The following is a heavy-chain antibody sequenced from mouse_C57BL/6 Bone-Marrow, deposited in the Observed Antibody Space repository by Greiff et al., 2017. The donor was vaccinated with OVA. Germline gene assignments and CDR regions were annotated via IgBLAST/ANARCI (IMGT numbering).Heavy chain of an antibody. D-gene: IGHD1-1*01. CDR1: GFTFSDYY. Sequence: EVKLVESGGGLVQPGGSLKLSCAASGFTFSDYYMYWVRQTPEKRLEWVAYISNGGGSTYYPDTVKGRFTISRDNAKNTLYLQMSRLKSDDTAMYYCARRYGSSFYAMYYWGQGTSVTVSS. J-gene: IGHJ4*01. CDR2: ISNGGGST. CDR3: ARRYGSSFYAMYY. V-gene: IGHV5-12*01.